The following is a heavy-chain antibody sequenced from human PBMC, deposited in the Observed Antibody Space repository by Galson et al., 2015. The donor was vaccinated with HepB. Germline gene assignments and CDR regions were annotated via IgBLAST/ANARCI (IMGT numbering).Heavy chain of an antibody. D-gene: IGHD3-10*01. CDR3: AREPLSYGSGSLFDY. V-gene: IGHV1-46*01. CDR2: INPSGGST. J-gene: IGHJ4*02. Sequence: SVKVSCKASGYTFTSYYMHWVRQAPGQGLEWMGIINPSGGSTSYAQKFQGRFTISRDNSKNTVYLHMSSLRAEDTAVYYCAREPLSYGSGSLFDYWGQGTLVTVSP. CDR1: GYTFTSYY.